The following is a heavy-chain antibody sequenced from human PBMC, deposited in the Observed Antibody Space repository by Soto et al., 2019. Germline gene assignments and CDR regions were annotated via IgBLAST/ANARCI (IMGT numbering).Heavy chain of an antibody. CDR3: VSGRSNHRS. V-gene: IGHV4-31*03. CDR1: GGSLSSGGSY. CDR2: IYYCGST. J-gene: IGHJ5*02. Sequence: QVQLQESGPGLVKPSQTLSLTCTVSGGSLSSGGSYWSWIRQHPGKGLEWIGSIYYCGSTYYNPSLMSRVTLSVDTSKNQFSLNLSSVTAADTAVYYCVSGRSNHRSWGQGTLVTVSS. D-gene: IGHD4-4*01.